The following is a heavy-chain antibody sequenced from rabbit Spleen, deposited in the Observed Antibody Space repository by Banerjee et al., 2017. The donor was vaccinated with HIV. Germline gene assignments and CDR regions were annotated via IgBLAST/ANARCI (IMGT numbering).Heavy chain of an antibody. CDR1: GFSLSNNYV. D-gene: IGHD6-1*01. V-gene: IGHV1S45*01. CDR3: ARTAYAGYGYAFNL. J-gene: IGHJ4*01. Sequence: QEQLEESGGGLFQPGGSLALTCKASGFSLSNNYVMCWVRQAPGKGLEWIACIYAVSDNRIGYASWAKGRFTISKTSSTTVTLQMTSLTAADTATYFCARTAYAGYGYAFNLWGPGTLVTVS. CDR2: IYAVSDNRI.